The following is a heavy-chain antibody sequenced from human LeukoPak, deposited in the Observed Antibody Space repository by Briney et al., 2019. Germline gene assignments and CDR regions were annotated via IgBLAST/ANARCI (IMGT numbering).Heavy chain of an antibody. V-gene: IGHV4-39*07. CDR3: ASSPPLWFFSY. CDR1: GGSISSSSYY. Sequence: PSETLSLTCTVSGGSISSSSYYWGWIRQPPGKGLEWIGSIYYSGSTYYNPSLKSRVTISVDTSKNQFSLKLSSVTAADTAVYYCASSPPLWFFSYWGQGTLVTVSS. D-gene: IGHD3-10*01. CDR2: IYYSGST. J-gene: IGHJ4*02.